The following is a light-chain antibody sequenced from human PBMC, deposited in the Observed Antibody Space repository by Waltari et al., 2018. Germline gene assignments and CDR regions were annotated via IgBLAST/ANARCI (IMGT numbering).Light chain of an antibody. V-gene: IGLV1-47*01. Sequence: QSVLTQPPSASGTPGQRVTISCSGTRSNIGSNYLYWYQQPPGPAPKLLTYRNNHRPSGVPDRFSGSKSGTSASLAISGLRSEDEADYYCAAWDDSLSGRVFGGGTKVTVL. CDR1: RSNIGSNY. CDR3: AAWDDSLSGRV. CDR2: RNN. J-gene: IGLJ3*02.